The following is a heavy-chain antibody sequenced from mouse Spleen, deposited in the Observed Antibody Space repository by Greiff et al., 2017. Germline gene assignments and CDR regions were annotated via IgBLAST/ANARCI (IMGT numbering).Heavy chain of an antibody. D-gene: IGHD4-1*02. Sequence: EVQGVESGGDLVKPGGSLKLSCAASGFTFSSYGMSWVRQTPDKRLEWVATISSGGSYTYYPDSVKGRFTISRDNAKNTLYLQMSSLKSEDTAMYYCARPSTGFDYWGQGTTLAVSS. CDR1: GFTFSSYG. CDR2: ISSGGSYT. CDR3: ARPSTGFDY. V-gene: IGHV5-6*01. J-gene: IGHJ2*01.